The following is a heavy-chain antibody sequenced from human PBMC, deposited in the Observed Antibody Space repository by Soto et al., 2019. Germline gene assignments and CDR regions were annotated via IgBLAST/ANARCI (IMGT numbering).Heavy chain of an antibody. D-gene: IGHD3-10*01. Sequence: QLQLQESGPGLVKPSETLSLTCTVSGDSISSNNYHWGWIRQPPGKGLEWIGSMYHSGNTYHNPSPKGRVTISVDTSKNQFSLNLRSVTAADTAVYYCASHRGPTGPNYWGQGTLVTVSS. J-gene: IGHJ4*02. CDR2: MYHSGNT. CDR1: GDSISSNNYH. CDR3: ASHRGPTGPNY. V-gene: IGHV4-39*01.